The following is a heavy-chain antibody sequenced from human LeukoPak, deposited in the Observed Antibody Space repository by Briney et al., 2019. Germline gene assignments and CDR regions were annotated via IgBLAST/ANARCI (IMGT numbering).Heavy chain of an antibody. CDR1: GFTFSSYA. D-gene: IGHD2-21*02. Sequence: PGGSLRLSCAASGFTFSSYAMSWVRQAPGKGLEWVSAISGSGGSTYYADSVQGRFTISRDNSQNTLFLQMKSLRAEDTAVYYCAKESGDSLLYYMDVWGKGTTVTVSS. CDR2: ISGSGGST. CDR3: AKESGDSLLYYMDV. J-gene: IGHJ6*03. V-gene: IGHV3-23*01.